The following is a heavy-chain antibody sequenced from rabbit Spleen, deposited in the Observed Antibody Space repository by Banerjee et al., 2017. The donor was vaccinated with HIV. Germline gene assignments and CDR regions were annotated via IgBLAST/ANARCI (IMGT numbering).Heavy chain of an antibody. D-gene: IGHD1-1*01. CDR1: GVSFSDEDV. CDR3: ARVSVTVIGWIFNL. V-gene: IGHV1S45*01. J-gene: IGHJ4*01. Sequence: EQLEESGGGLVKPEGSLTLTCKASGVSFSDEDVKGWVCQAPGKGLEWIAGINNVTGKDVYASWAKGRFIMPRSPSTTVALQMTRLTASATATYFCARVSVTVIGWIFNLLGPGTLDTVS. CDR2: INNVTGKD.